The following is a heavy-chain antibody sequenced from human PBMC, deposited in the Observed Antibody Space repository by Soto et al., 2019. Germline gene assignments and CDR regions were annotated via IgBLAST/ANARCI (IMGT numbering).Heavy chain of an antibody. Sequence: SETLSLTCTVSGGSISSSSYYWGWIRQPPGKGLEWIGSIYYSGSTYYNPSLKSRVTISVDTSKNQFSLKLSSVTAADTAVYYCARSVVVPAAAIYFDYWGQGTLVTVSS. D-gene: IGHD2-2*01. CDR2: IYYSGST. CDR3: ARSVVVPAAAIYFDY. CDR1: GGSISSSSYY. V-gene: IGHV4-39*01. J-gene: IGHJ4*02.